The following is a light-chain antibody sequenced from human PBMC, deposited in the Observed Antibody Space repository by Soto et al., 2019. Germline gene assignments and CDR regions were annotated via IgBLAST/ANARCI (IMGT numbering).Light chain of an antibody. V-gene: IGKV3-15*01. CDR3: QPYYNWSQLT. J-gene: IGKJ4*01. CDR2: GAS. Sequence: EIVMTQSPATLSVSPGERATLSCRASQSVSSNLAWYQQKPGQAPRLLIYGASTRATGIPARFSGSGSGTDSTLTIRNLLSEDFPFYYCQPYYNWSQLTFGGGTKVEIK. CDR1: QSVSSN.